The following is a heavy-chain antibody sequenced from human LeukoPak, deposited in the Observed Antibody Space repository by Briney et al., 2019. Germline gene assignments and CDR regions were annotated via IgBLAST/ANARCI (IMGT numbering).Heavy chain of an antibody. D-gene: IGHD2-2*01. CDR2: ISGSGGST. CDR3: AKAYSYRDIVVVPAAANWFDP. V-gene: IGHV3-23*01. Sequence: GGSLRLSCAASGFTFSSYAMSWVRQAPGKGLEWVSAISGSGGSTYYADSVKGRFTISRDNSKNTLYPQMNSLRAEDTAVYYCAKAYSYRDIVVVPAAANWFDPWGRGTLVTVSS. J-gene: IGHJ5*02. CDR1: GFTFSSYA.